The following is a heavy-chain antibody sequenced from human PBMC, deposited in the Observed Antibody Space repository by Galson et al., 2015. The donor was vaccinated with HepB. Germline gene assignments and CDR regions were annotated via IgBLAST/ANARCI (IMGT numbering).Heavy chain of an antibody. CDR3: SREGGFRDYDTKGPSDY. Sequence: SLRLSCAASGFTFGDYAMSWVRQAPGKGLEWVGFIRSKAYGGTTEYAASVKGRFTISRDDSKSIAYLQMNSLKTEDTAVYYCSREGGFRDYDTKGPSDYWGQGTLVTVSS. D-gene: IGHD3-22*01. CDR2: IRSKAYGGTT. V-gene: IGHV3-49*04. CDR1: GFTFGDYA. J-gene: IGHJ4*02.